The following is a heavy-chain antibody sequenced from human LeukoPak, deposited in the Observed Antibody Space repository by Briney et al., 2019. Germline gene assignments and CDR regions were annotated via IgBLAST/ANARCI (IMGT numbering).Heavy chain of an antibody. CDR3: ARSRRELPPITAIFDY. Sequence: GASVKVSCKASGGTFSSYAISWVRQAPGQGLEWMGGIIPIFGTANYAQKFQGRVTITADESTSTAYMELSSLRSEDTAVYYCARSRRELPPITAIFDYWGQGTLVIVSS. D-gene: IGHD1-26*01. CDR1: GGTFSSYA. V-gene: IGHV1-69*13. CDR2: IIPIFGTA. J-gene: IGHJ4*02.